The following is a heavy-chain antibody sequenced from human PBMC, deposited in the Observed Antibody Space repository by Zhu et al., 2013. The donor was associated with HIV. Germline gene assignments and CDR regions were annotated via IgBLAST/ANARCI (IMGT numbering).Heavy chain of an antibody. CDR1: GYNFSTSG. Sequence: QVQMVQSGAELSKPGASVTVSCRASGYNFSTSGLAWVRQAPGQGLEWMGWISGSDGDTTYAQNFQGRVSMTTDTSTSTAYMEMRSVTSADTAVYFCARVLYPDCYVTSCYTGYFDSWAREPWSPSPQ. J-gene: IGHJ4*02. CDR3: ARVLYPDCYVTSCYTGYFDS. V-gene: IGHV1-18*01. D-gene: IGHD2-2*02. CDR2: ISGSDGDT.